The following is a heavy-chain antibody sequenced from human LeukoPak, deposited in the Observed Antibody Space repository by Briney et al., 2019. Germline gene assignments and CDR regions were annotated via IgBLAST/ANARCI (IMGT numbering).Heavy chain of an antibody. D-gene: IGHD2-21*02. CDR2: INQDGSEK. CDR3: ARDLGYCGGDCYSNWFDP. CDR1: GFPFSTFW. J-gene: IGHJ5*02. V-gene: IGHV3-7*01. Sequence: GGSLRLSCAVSGFPFSTFWMSWVRQAPGKGLEWVANINQDGSEKYYVDSVGGRFAISRDNAKNSLYLQMNSLRAEDTAVYYCARDLGYCGGDCYSNWFDPWGQGTLVTVSS.